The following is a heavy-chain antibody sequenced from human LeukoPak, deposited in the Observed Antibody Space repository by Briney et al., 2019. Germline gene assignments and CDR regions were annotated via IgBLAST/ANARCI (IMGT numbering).Heavy chain of an antibody. V-gene: IGHV5-51*01. CDR3: ARRYCSSTSCGTLDY. CDR2: IYPGDSDT. Sequence: GESLKISCKGSGYSFTSYWIGWVRQMPGKGLEWMGIIYPGDSDTRYSPSFQGQVTISADKSISTAYLQWSSLKASDTAMYYCARRYCSSTSCGTLDYWGQGTLVTVSS. J-gene: IGHJ4*02. CDR1: GYSFTSYW. D-gene: IGHD2-2*01.